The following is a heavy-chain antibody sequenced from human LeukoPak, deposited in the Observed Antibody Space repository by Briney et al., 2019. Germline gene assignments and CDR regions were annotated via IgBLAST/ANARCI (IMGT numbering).Heavy chain of an antibody. J-gene: IGHJ6*03. V-gene: IGHV4-59*01. Sequence: SETLSLTCTVSGSSISIYYWSWIRQPPGKGLEWIGYIYDSGSTNYNPSLKSRVTISVDTSKNQFSLKLSSVTAADTAVYYCARNGYSYGYGYYYYMDVWGKGTTVTVSS. D-gene: IGHD5-18*01. CDR2: IYDSGST. CDR1: GSSISIYY. CDR3: ARNGYSYGYGYYYYMDV.